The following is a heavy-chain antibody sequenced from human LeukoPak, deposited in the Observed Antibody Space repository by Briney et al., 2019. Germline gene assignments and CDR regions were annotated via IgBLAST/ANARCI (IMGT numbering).Heavy chain of an antibody. CDR3: AKYFKRLGWYGDTLDS. CDR2: IRYDGTTK. J-gene: IGHJ4*02. CDR1: GFTFNYYA. V-gene: IGHV3-30*02. D-gene: IGHD4-17*01. Sequence: GGSLRLSCSASGFTFNYYAMHWVRQAPGKGLEWVAFIRYDGTTKYYADSVKGRFTISRDNFKNTVYLQMNSLRAEDTAVYYCAKYFKRLGWYGDTLDSWGQGTLVTVSS.